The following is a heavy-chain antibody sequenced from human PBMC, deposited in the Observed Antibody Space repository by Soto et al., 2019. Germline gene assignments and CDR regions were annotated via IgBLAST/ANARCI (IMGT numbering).Heavy chain of an antibody. V-gene: IGHV3-30-3*01. CDR3: LRARKNGGSNRRAFDI. J-gene: IGHJ3*02. Sequence: GGSLRLSCAASGFTFSSYAMHWVRQAPGKGLEWVAVISYDGSNKYYADSVKGRFTISRDNSKNKLYLQMNSLRAEETAVYYCLRARKNGGSNRRAFDIWGQGTLVTVSS. CDR2: ISYDGSNK. CDR1: GFTFSSYA. D-gene: IGHD1-26*01.